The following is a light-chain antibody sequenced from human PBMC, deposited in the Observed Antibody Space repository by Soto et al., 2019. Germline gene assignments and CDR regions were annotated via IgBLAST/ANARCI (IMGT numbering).Light chain of an antibody. J-gene: IGKJ2*01. Sequence: EILMTQSPANLSVSPGERATLSCRASQSISTEFAWYQQKPGQPPRLLIYSASTRATGVPARFTGSGSGSEFPLTISGLQSEDVAVYYCQQGHNWPLTVGQGTRLEI. V-gene: IGKV3-15*01. CDR1: QSISTE. CDR3: QQGHNWPLT. CDR2: SAS.